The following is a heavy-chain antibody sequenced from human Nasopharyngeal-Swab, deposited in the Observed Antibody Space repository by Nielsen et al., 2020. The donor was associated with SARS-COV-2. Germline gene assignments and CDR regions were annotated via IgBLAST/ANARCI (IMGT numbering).Heavy chain of an antibody. D-gene: IGHD6-19*01. CDR1: GYTFTSYG. CDR2: IIPIFGTA. Sequence: SVKVSCKASGYTFTSYGISWVRQAPGQGLEWMGGIIPIFGTANYAQKFQGRVTITADESTSTAYMELSSLRSEDTAVYYCARDVARSGPGTLRHYYYGMDVWGQGTTVTVSS. V-gene: IGHV1-69*13. J-gene: IGHJ6*02. CDR3: ARDVARSGPGTLRHYYYGMDV.